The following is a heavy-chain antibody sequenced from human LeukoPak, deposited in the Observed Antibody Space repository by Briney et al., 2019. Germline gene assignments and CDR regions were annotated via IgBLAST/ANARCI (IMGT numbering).Heavy chain of an antibody. D-gene: IGHD3-10*01. V-gene: IGHV1-69*04. J-gene: IGHJ5*02. CDR1: GGTFSSYA. CDR3: ASSGRITMVRGVGEFDP. Sequence: SVKVSCKASGGTFSSYAISWVRQAPGQGLEWMGRIIPILGIANYAQKFQGRVTIAADKSTSTAYMELSSLRSEDTAVYYCASSGRITMVRGVGEFDPWGQGTLVTVSS. CDR2: IIPILGIA.